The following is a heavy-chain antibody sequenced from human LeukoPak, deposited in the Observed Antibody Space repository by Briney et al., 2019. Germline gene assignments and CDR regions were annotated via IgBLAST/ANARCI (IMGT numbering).Heavy chain of an antibody. CDR3: ARQTPFLTLGY. V-gene: IGHV4-31*03. CDR2: IYYSGST. CDR1: GGSISSGGYY. Sequence: PSETLSLTCTVSGGSISSGGYYWSCIRQHPGKGLEWIGYIYYSGSTYYNPSLKSRVTISVDTSKNQFSLKLSSVTAADTAVYYCARQTPFLTLGYWGQGTLVTVSS. J-gene: IGHJ4*02. D-gene: IGHD1-14*01.